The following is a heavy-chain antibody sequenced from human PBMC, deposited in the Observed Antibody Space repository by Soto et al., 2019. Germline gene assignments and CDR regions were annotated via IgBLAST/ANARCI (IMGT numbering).Heavy chain of an antibody. CDR2: ISAYNGNT. V-gene: IGHV1-18*01. CDR3: ARVRIVVVVAATPSAHYNWFDP. J-gene: IGHJ5*02. Sequence: GASVKVSCKASGYTFTSYGISWVRQAPGQGLEWMGWISAYNGNTNYAQKLQGRVTMTTDTSTSTAYMELRSLRSDDTAVYYCARVRIVVVVAATPSAHYNWFDPWGQGTLVTVSS. CDR1: GYTFTSYG. D-gene: IGHD2-15*01.